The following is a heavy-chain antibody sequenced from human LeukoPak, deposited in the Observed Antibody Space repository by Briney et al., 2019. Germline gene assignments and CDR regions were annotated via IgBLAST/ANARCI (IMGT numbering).Heavy chain of an antibody. V-gene: IGHV3-23*01. CDR2: LRGGGGNT. CDR1: GFTFSSYA. Sequence: GGSLRLYCVASGFTFSSYAMSWVRQAPGKGPQWVSTLRGGGGNTYYENSVTGRFTISRDNSKNTLYLQMNSLRAKDTAFYYCAKDQFGYYTTNWYFDLWGRGTLVTVSS. J-gene: IGHJ2*01. CDR3: AKDQFGYYTTNWYFDL. D-gene: IGHD3-3*01.